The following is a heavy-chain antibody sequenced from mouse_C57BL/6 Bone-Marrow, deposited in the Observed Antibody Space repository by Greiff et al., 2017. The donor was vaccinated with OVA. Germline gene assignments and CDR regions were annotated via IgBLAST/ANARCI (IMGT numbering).Heavy chain of an antibody. D-gene: IGHD1-1*01. J-gene: IGHJ2*01. V-gene: IGHV1-52*01. CDR3: ARIFITTVVFDY. CDR2: IDPSDSET. CDR1: GYTFTSYW. Sequence: QVQLQQPGAELVRPGSSVKLSCKASGYTFTSYWMHWVKQRPIQGLEWIGNIDPSDSETHYNQKFKDKATFTVDKSSSTAYMQLSSLTSEDSAVYYCARIFITTVVFDYWGQGTTLTVSS.